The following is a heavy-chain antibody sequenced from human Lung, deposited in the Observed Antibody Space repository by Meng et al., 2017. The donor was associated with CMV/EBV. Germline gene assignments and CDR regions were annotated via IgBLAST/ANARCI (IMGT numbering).Heavy chain of an antibody. CDR1: GFNFKSYG. Sequence: SXAASGFNFKSYGMHWVRQAPGKGLEWVAFIRYDGSNKNYEESVKGRFTISRDNSKNTLYLQMNSLTVEDTALYYCAKSSNSVPRWFDSWGQGALVTVSS. CDR3: AKSSNSVPRWFDS. J-gene: IGHJ5*01. D-gene: IGHD2-15*01. V-gene: IGHV3-30*02. CDR2: IRYDGSNK.